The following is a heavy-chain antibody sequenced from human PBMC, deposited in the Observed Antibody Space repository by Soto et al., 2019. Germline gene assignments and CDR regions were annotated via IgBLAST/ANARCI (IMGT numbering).Heavy chain of an antibody. CDR2: INPNSGGT. CDR3: ARRYCSSPRCSNWFDH. D-gene: IGHD2-2*01. J-gene: IGHJ5*02. CDR1: GYTFTGYY. V-gene: IGHV1-2*02. Sequence: ASVKVACKASGYTFTGYYMHWVRQAPGQGLEWMGWINPNSGGTNYAQKFQGRVTMTRDTSISTAYMELSRLRSDDTAVYYCARRYCSSPRCSNWFDHCGPGTLVTVS.